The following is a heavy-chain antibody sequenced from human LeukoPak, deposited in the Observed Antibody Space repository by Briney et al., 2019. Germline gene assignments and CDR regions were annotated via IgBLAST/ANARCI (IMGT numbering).Heavy chain of an antibody. D-gene: IGHD6-6*01. CDR1: GYTFTGYY. Sequence: ASVKVSCTASGYTFTGYYMHWVRQAPGQALEWMGWINPNSGGTNYAQKFQGRVTMTRDTSIGTAYMELSRLRSDDTAVYYCARAGQQLVLYYYGMDVWGQGTTVTVSS. CDR2: INPNSGGT. CDR3: ARAGQQLVLYYYGMDV. J-gene: IGHJ6*02. V-gene: IGHV1-2*02.